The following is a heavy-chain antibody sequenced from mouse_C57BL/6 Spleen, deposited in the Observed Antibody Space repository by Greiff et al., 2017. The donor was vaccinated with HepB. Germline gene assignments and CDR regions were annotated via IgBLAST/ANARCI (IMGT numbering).Heavy chain of an antibody. CDR2: INPSTGGT. D-gene: IGHD2-1*01. V-gene: IGHV1-42*01. J-gene: IGHJ4*01. CDR1: GYSFTGYY. Sequence: VQLKQSGPELVKPGASVKISCKASGYSFTGYYMNWVKQSPEKSLEWIGEINPSTGGTTYNQKFKAKATLTVDKSSSTAYMQLKSLTSEDSAVYYCARGGNYLYYAMDYWGQGTSVTVSS. CDR3: ARGGNYLYYAMDY.